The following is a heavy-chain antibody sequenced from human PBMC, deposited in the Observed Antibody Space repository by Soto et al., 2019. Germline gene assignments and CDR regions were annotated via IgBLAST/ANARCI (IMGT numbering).Heavy chain of an antibody. D-gene: IGHD4-17*01. CDR2: ISGSAVNT. CDR3: ATWHLREHAYDI. CDR1: GFTFSSYG. Sequence: DVQLLESGGGLVQPGGSLRLSCAASGFTFSSYGMGWVRQVPGKGLGWVSAISGSAVNTYYVASVKGRFTISRDNSKNTLYLQMSSLGAEDTAVYYCATWHLREHAYDIWGQGTAVTVSS. V-gene: IGHV3-23*01. J-gene: IGHJ3*02.